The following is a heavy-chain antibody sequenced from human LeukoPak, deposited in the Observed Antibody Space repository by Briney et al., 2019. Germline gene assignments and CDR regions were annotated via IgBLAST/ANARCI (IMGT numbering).Heavy chain of an antibody. CDR2: IYSSGAT. D-gene: IGHD3-10*01. CDR1: GGPVSGYY. J-gene: IGHJ4*02. Sequence: SEPLSLTCTVSGGPVSGYYWGWIRQPPGKGLEWIGYIYSSGATNYNPSLNSRVTISLDTSKNQFSLKLSSVTAADTAVYYCARATRSPGYFDYWGLGTLVTVSS. CDR3: ARATRSPGYFDY. V-gene: IGHV4-59*02.